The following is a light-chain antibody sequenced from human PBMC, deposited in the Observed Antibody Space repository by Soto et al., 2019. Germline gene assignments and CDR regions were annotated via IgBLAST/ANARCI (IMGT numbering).Light chain of an antibody. CDR1: SSDVGGYNY. CDR2: EVS. CDR3: GSYAGSIPYV. V-gene: IGLV2-8*01. J-gene: IGLJ1*01. Sequence: QSVLTQPPSASGSPGQSVTISCTGTSSDVGGYNYVSWYQQHPGKAPKLMIYEVSKRPSGVPDRFSGSKSGNTASLTVSGLQAEDEADYYCGSYAGSIPYVFGTGTKLTVL.